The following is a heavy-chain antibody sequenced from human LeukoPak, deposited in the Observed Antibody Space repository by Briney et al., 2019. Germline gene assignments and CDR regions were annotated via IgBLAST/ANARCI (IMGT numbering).Heavy chain of an antibody. J-gene: IGHJ4*02. CDR2: IYYSGST. CDR1: GGSISSSSYY. D-gene: IGHD2-8*01. V-gene: IGHV4-39*01. Sequence: SETLSLTCTVSGGSISSSSYYWGWIRQPPGKGLEWIGSIYYSGSTYYNPSLKSRVTISVDTSKNQFSLKLSSVTAADTAVYYRASVEHGGVVDYWGQGTLVTVSS. CDR3: ASVEHGGVVDY.